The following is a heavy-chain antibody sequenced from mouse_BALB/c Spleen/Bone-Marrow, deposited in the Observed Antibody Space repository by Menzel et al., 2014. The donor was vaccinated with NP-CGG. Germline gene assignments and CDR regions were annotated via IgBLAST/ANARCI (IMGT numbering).Heavy chain of an antibody. J-gene: IGHJ3*01. V-gene: IGHV14-3*02. CDR3: ARGSDGFAY. CDR2: IDPANGNT. CDR1: GFNIKDTY. Sequence: EVHLVESGAELVEPGASVKLSCTASGFNIKDTYMHWVKQRPEQGLEWIGRIDPANGNTKYDPKFQGKATITADTSSNTAYLQLSSLTSEDTAVYYCARGSDGFAYWGRGTLVTVSA.